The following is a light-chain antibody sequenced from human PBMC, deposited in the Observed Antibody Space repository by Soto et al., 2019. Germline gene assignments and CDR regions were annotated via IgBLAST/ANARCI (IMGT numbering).Light chain of an antibody. J-gene: IGKJ3*01. CDR3: QQSYSTPFT. Sequence: DIQMTQSTSSLSASVGDRVTITCRASQSISIYLNWYQQEPGKAPKLLIYAASTLQSGVPSRFSGSGSGTDFTLSIGSLQPEDFATYFCQQSYSTPFTFGPGTKVDIK. V-gene: IGKV1-39*01. CDR1: QSISIY. CDR2: AAS.